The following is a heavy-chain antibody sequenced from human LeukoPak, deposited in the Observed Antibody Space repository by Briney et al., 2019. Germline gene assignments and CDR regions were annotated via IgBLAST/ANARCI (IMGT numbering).Heavy chain of an antibody. D-gene: IGHD6-13*01. CDR1: GFTFSDYY. V-gene: IGHV3-11*06. CDR3: ARDPLYTSSTYYWYFDL. Sequence: GGSLRLSCAASGFTFSDYYMSWIRQAPGKGLEWVSSIGSSSSHIFYADSVKGRFTISRDNAKNSLYLQMNSLRAEDTAVYYCARDPLYTSSTYYWYFDLWGRGTLVTVSS. J-gene: IGHJ2*01. CDR2: IGSSSSHI.